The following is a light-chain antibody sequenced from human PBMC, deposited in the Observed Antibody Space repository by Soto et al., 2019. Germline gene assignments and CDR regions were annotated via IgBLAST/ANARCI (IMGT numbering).Light chain of an antibody. CDR1: QSISSW. CDR2: KAS. CDR3: QQYNSYPWT. V-gene: IGKV1-5*03. J-gene: IGKJ1*01. Sequence: DIQMTQSPSTLSASVGDRVTITCRASQSISSWLVWYQQKPGKVPKLLIYKASSLESGVPSRFSGSESGTEFTLTISSLQPDDFATYYCQQYNSYPWTFGQGTKVEIK.